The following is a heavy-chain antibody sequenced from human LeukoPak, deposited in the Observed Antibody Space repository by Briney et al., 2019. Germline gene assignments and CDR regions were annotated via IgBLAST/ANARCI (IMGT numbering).Heavy chain of an antibody. CDR2: ISTGGDRA. CDR1: GFTFSNYA. J-gene: IGHJ5*02. Sequence: GGSLRLSCAASGFTFSNYAMDWVRQAPGKGLEWVSAISTGGDRAYYADSVKGRFTTSRDNSRNTLYLQLNSLRAEDTAVYYCTTGSLVHTWGQGTLVTVSS. V-gene: IGHV3-23*01. CDR3: TTGSLVHT. D-gene: IGHD6-6*01.